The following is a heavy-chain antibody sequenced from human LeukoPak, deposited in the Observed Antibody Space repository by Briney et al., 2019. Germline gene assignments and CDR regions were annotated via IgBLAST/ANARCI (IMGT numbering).Heavy chain of an antibody. V-gene: IGHV3-15*01. J-gene: IGHJ3*02. Sequence: GGSLRLSCTASGFTFSNAWMSWVRQAPRQGLEWVGRINSKTDGGTTDYAAPVKGRFTISRDDSKNTLYLQLNSLKTEDTAVYFCTTPLYSTAWYNAFDIWGQGTMVTVSS. CDR2: INSKTDGGTT. CDR1: GFTFSNAW. CDR3: TTPLYSTAWYNAFDI. D-gene: IGHD6-19*01.